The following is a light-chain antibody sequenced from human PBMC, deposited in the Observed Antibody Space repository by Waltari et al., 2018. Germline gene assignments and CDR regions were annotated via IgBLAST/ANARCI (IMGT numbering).Light chain of an antibody. CDR1: ARDVGGFRF. CDR2: DVI. V-gene: IGLV2-8*01. Sequence: QSALTQPPSASGSPGHSVTISCTVTARDVGGFRFVSWYQQHPGKAPRLIIYDVIKRPSGVPVRFSRSKSGNTASLTVSGLQPEDEADYFCCSFSGANNVLFGGGTKLTVL. J-gene: IGLJ2*01. CDR3: CSFSGANNVL.